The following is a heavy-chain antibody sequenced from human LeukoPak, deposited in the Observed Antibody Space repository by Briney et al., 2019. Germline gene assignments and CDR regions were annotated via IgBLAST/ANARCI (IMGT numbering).Heavy chain of an antibody. CDR3: ARGYGDYFGGCPFDI. D-gene: IGHD4-17*01. V-gene: IGHV3-66*01. Sequence: GGSLRLSCAASGFTVRSNYMNWVRQAPGKGLEWVSTIYSGGNTYYADSVKGRFTISSDISKNTLYLQMKSLRAEDTAVYYCARGYGDYFGGCPFDIWGQGTMVTVSS. J-gene: IGHJ3*02. CDR1: GFTVRSNY. CDR2: IYSGGNT.